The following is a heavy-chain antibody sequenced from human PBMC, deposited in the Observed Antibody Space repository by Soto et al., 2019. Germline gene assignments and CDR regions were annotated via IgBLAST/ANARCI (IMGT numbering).Heavy chain of an antibody. Sequence: QVQLVQSGPEVKKSGSSVKVSCKVSGGTLSSETISWLRQAPGQGLEWMGRIIPLLGIGNYAQKFQGRVTMTEDISTNTGYMELSSLTSQDTAIYYCAIVEGYYNMGTFPVYYFDVWGNGTTVTVSS. CDR2: IIPLLGIG. CDR3: AIVEGYYNMGTFPVYYFDV. V-gene: IGHV1-69*02. D-gene: IGHD3-9*01. CDR1: GGTLSSET. J-gene: IGHJ6*03.